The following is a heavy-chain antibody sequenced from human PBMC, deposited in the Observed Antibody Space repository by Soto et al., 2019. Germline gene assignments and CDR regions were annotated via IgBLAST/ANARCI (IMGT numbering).Heavy chain of an antibody. D-gene: IGHD1-26*01. CDR3: AGDLPIEPTVYYFDY. Sequence: GGSLRLSCAASGFTFRTSIMSWVRQAPGEGLEWVSSSDNSSSYIYYAVSLKGRFIISRDNADNSLYLQLHSLRAEDTAVYYCAGDLPIEPTVYYFDYWGQGSLVTVSS. CDR2: SDNSSSYI. J-gene: IGHJ4*02. V-gene: IGHV3-21*01. CDR1: GFTFRTSI.